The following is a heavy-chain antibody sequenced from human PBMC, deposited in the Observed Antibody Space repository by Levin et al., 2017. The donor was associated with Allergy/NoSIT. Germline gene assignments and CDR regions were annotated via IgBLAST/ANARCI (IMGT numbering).Heavy chain of an antibody. V-gene: IGHV1-18*01. CDR1: GYTFTSYG. D-gene: IGHD6-6*01. CDR3: ARVEQLGRRIRHYFDY. Sequence: GESLKISCKASGYTFTSYGISWVRQAPGQGLEWMGWISAYNGNTNYAQKLQGRVTMTTDTSTSTAYMELRSLRSDDTAVYYCARVEQLGRRIRHYFDYWGQGTLVTVSS. J-gene: IGHJ4*02. CDR2: ISAYNGNT.